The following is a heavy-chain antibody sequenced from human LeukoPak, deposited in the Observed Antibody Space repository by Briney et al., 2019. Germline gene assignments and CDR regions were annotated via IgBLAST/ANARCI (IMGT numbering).Heavy chain of an antibody. CDR2: IYYSGST. Sequence: SETLSLTCTVSGGSISSYYWSWIRQPAGKGLEWIGYIYYSGSTYYNPSLKSRVTLSVGTSKNQFSLKVSSVTTADTAIYYCARALSSSWYEFDFWGQGTQVTVSS. J-gene: IGHJ4*02. CDR1: GGSISSYY. D-gene: IGHD6-13*01. CDR3: ARALSSSWYEFDF. V-gene: IGHV4-59*01.